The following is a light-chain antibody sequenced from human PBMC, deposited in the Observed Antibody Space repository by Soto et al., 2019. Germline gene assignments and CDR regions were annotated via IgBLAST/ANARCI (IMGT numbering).Light chain of an antibody. CDR3: ISYTVSRSYV. CDR2: SVS. V-gene: IGLV2-14*01. J-gene: IGLJ1*01. CDR1: SSDIGTYDH. Sequence: QSALTQPASVSRSPGQSITISCSGTSSDIGTYDHVAWFQQFPGKTPKLMIYSVSNRPSGVSYRFSGSKSGNTASLTISGLQAEDEADYYCISYTVSRSYVFGTGTKLTVL.